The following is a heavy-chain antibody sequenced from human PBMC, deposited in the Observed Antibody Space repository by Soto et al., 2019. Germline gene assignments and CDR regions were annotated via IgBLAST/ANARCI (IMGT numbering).Heavy chain of an antibody. J-gene: IGHJ4*02. CDR3: AKCAVVAATHSRKPYFDY. Sequence: PGGSLRLSCAASGFTFSSYGMHWVRQAPGKGLEWVAVIWYDGSNKYYADSVKGRFTISRDNSKNTLYLQMNSLRAEDTAVYYCAKCAVVAATHSRKPYFDYWGQGTLVTVS. CDR2: IWYDGSNK. CDR1: GFTFSSYG. D-gene: IGHD2-15*01. V-gene: IGHV3-30*02.